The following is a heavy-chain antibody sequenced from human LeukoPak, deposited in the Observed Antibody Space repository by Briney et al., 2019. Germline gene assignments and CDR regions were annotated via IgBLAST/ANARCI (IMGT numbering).Heavy chain of an antibody. CDR3: ARVGYSDFWSGYYWDY. V-gene: IGHV3-48*01. CDR2: ISSSGTTI. CDR1: GFTFNRYS. D-gene: IGHD3-3*01. Sequence: GGSLRLSCAASGFTFNRYSMNWVRQAPGKGLEWISYISSSGTTIYYADSVQGRFIISRDNARNSLYLQMNSLRTEDTAVYYCARVGYSDFWSGYYWDYWGQGTLATVSS. J-gene: IGHJ4*02.